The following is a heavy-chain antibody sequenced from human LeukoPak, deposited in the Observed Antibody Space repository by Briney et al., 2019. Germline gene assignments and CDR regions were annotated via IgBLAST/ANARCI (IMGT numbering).Heavy chain of an antibody. Sequence: PGGSLRLSCAASGFTFSSYAMSWVRQAPGKGLEWVSATSGSGGNTYNADSVRGRFTISRDNSKNTLYLQMSSLGADDTAVYYCAKDHGSSPDYFDYWGQGTLVTVSS. V-gene: IGHV3-23*01. CDR3: AKDHGSSPDYFDY. CDR2: TSGSGGNT. D-gene: IGHD6-6*01. CDR1: GFTFSSYA. J-gene: IGHJ4*02.